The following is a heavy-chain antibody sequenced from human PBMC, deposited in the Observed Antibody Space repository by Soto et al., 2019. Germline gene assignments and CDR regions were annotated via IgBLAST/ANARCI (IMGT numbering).Heavy chain of an antibody. CDR2: ISSSSSTI. D-gene: IGHD3-10*01. V-gene: IGHV3-48*02. CDR3: ARDNYYGSGSPKNWFDP. Sequence: GGSLRLSCAASGFTFSSYSMNWVRQAPGKGLEWVSYISSSSSTIYYADSVKGRFTISRDNAKNSLYLQMNSLRDEDTAVYYCARDNYYGSGSPKNWFDPWGQGTLVTVSS. CDR1: GFTFSSYS. J-gene: IGHJ5*02.